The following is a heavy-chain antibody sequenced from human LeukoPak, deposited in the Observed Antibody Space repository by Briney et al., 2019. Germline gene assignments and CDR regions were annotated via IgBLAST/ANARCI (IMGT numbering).Heavy chain of an antibody. D-gene: IGHD2-15*01. CDR3: ARTLRGAHDAFDI. V-gene: IGHV4-34*01. J-gene: IGHJ3*02. Sequence: ASETLSLTCAVYGGSFSGYYWSWIRQPPGKGLEWIGEINHSGSTNYNPSLKSRVTISVDTSKNQSSLKLSSVTAADTAVYYCARTLRGAHDAFDIWGQGTMVTVSS. CDR1: GGSFSGYY. CDR2: INHSGST.